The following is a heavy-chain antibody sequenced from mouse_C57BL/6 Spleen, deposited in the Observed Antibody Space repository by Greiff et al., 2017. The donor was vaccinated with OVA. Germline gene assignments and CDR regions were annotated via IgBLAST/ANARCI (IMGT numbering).Heavy chain of an antibody. CDR3: ARREGDYAMDY. V-gene: IGHV5-17*01. J-gene: IGHJ4*01. Sequence: EVQVVESGGGLVKPGGSLKLSCAASGFTFSDYGMHWVRQAPEKGLEWVAYISSGSSTIYYADTVKGRFTISRDNAKNTLFLQMTSLRSEDTAMYYCARREGDYAMDYWGQGTSVTVSS. CDR2: ISSGSSTI. CDR1: GFTFSDYG.